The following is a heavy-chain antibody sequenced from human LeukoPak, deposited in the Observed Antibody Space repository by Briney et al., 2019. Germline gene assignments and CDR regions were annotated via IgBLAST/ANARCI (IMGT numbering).Heavy chain of an antibody. CDR2: IKPNSGGS. CDR3: ARDRGVPGPGNALDI. Sequence: GASVKVSCKASGYTFTNYYMHWVRQATGQGLEWMGLIKPNSGGSDFAQKFQGRVTVTTDASITTVHMELNNLRSDDTAVYYCARDRGVPGPGNALDIWGQGTMVTVSS. CDR1: GYTFTNYY. V-gene: IGHV1-2*06. J-gene: IGHJ3*02. D-gene: IGHD2-8*01.